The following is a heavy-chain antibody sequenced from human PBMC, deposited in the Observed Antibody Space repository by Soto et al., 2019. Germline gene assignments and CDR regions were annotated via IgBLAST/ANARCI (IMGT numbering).Heavy chain of an antibody. Sequence: SVKVSCKASGGTFSSYAISWVRQAPGQGLEWMGGVIPIFGTANYAQKFQGRVTITADESTSTAYMELSSLRSEDTAVYYCAVYYYDSSGFLLVPFDYWGQGTLVTVSS. CDR3: AVYYYDSSGFLLVPFDY. D-gene: IGHD3-22*01. CDR2: VIPIFGTA. V-gene: IGHV1-69*13. CDR1: GGTFSSYA. J-gene: IGHJ4*02.